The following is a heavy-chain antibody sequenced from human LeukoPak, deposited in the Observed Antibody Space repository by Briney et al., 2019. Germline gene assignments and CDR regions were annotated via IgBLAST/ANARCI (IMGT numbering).Heavy chain of an antibody. D-gene: IGHD5-18*01. V-gene: IGHV3-21*01. CDR1: GFTFSSYS. J-gene: IGHJ3*02. CDR3: ARNRSPGGGYSYGYDAFDI. CDR2: ISSSTSYI. Sequence: GGSLRLSCAASGFTFSSYSMNWVRQAPGKGLEWVSSISSSTSYIYYADSVKGRFTISRDNAKNSLCLQMNSLRAEDTAVYYCARNRSPGGGYSYGYDAFDIWGQGTMVTVSS.